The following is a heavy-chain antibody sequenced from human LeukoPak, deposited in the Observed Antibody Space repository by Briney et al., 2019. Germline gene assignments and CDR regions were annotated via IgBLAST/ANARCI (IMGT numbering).Heavy chain of an antibody. J-gene: IGHJ3*02. CDR2: ISGSGGST. CDR1: GFTFSSYA. Sequence: AGGSLRLSCAASGFTFSSYAMSWVRQAPGKGLEWVSAISGSGGSTYYADSVKGRFTISRDTAKTTLDLQMNSLTTEDTALYYCAREADGFDIWGQGTMVTVSS. V-gene: IGHV3-23*01. CDR3: AREADGFDI.